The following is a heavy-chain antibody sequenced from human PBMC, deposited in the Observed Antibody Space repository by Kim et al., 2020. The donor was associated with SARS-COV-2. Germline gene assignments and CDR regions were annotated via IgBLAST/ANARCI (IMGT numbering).Heavy chain of an antibody. D-gene: IGHD6-13*01. Sequence: ADSVKGRLTISRDNAKNSLYLQMNSLRADDTAVYYCARVSLGSSSWYYFDYWGQGTLVTVSS. V-gene: IGHV3-21*04. CDR3: ARVSLGSSSWYYFDY. J-gene: IGHJ4*02.